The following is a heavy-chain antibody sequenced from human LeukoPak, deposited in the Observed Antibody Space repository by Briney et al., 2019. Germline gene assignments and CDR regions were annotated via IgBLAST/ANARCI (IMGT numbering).Heavy chain of an antibody. J-gene: IGHJ4*02. CDR2: ISGSGGNT. V-gene: IGHV3-23*01. CDR3: AKDRSEGRQSGYELDY. D-gene: IGHD3-3*01. Sequence: GGSLRLSCAASGFTFSSYAMSWVRQAPGKGLEWVSAISGSGGNTYYADSVKGRFTISRDNSKNTLYLQINSLRAGDTAVYYCAKDRSEGRQSGYELDYWGQGTLVTVSS. CDR1: GFTFSSYA.